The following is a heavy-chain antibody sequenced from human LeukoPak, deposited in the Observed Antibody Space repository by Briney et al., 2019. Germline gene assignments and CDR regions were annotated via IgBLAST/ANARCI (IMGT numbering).Heavy chain of an antibody. CDR2: IKHDGSEK. V-gene: IGHV3-7*01. CDR3: ARDAGRKDDY. J-gene: IGHJ4*02. CDR1: GFTFDDYG. Sequence: GGSLRLSCAASGFTFDDYGMSWVRQAPGKGLEWVANIKHDGSEKYYVDSVKGRFTISRDNAKNSLYLQMNSLRAEDTAVYYCARDAGRKDDYWGQGTLVTVSS.